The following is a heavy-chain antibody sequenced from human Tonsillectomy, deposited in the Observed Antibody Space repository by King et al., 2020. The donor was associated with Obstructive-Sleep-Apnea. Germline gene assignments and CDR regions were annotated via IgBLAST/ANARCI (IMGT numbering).Heavy chain of an antibody. CDR3: ARLGVDYDILTGHNRHRDWFDP. V-gene: IGHV4-59*01. J-gene: IGHJ5*02. Sequence: QLQESGPGLVKPSETLSLTCSVSGGSISSYHWSWIRQPPGKGLEWIGYIYNNESTNYKPSLKSRVTISVDTSKNQFSLKLNSVTAADTAVYYCARLGVDYDILTGHNRHRDWFDPWGQGTLVTVSS. CDR1: GGSISSYH. CDR2: IYNNEST. D-gene: IGHD3-9*01.